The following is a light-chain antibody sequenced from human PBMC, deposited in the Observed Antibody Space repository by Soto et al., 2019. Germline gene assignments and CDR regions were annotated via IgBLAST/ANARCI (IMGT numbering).Light chain of an antibody. CDR1: QSVRSN. CDR3: QQYNNWRA. CDR2: GAS. J-gene: IGKJ1*01. Sequence: EIVMTQSPATLSVSQGERATLSCRASQSVRSNLAWYQQKPGQAPRLLIYGASTRATGIPARFSGSGSGTEFTLTISSLQSEDFAVYYCQQYNNWRAFGQGTKVDIK. V-gene: IGKV3-15*01.